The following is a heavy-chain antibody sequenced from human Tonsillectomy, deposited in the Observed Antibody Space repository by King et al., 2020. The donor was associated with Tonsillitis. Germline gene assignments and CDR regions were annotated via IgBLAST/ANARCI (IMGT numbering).Heavy chain of an antibody. CDR1: GYTFTSYD. CDR3: ARPPGGDDNWFAP. J-gene: IGHJ5*02. Sequence: VQLVESGAEVKKPGASVKVSCKASGYTFTSYDINWVRQATGQGLEWLGWMNPNSGYIGYSQKFQGRVTMTRNTSISTAYMELSSLRSEDTAVYYCARPPGGDDNWFAPGGQGPRVPVSS. CDR2: MNPNSGYI. V-gene: IGHV1-8*01. D-gene: IGHD2-21*02.